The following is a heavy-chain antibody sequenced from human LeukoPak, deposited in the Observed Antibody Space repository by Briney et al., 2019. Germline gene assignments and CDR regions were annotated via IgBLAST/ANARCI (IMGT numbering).Heavy chain of an antibody. CDR1: GYSISSGYY. D-gene: IGHD4-23*01. Sequence: SETLSLTCTVSGYSISSGYYWGWIRQPPGRGLEWIGSIYHSGSTNYNPSLKSRVTISVDKSKNQFSLKLSSVTAADTAVYYCARFDYGGNSGGAYWGQGTLVTVPS. J-gene: IGHJ4*02. V-gene: IGHV4-38-2*02. CDR3: ARFDYGGNSGGAY. CDR2: IYHSGST.